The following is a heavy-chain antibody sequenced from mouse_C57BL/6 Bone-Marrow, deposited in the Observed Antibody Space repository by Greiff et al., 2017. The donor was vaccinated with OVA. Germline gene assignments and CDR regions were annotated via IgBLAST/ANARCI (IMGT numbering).Heavy chain of an antibody. D-gene: IGHD3-2*02. CDR3: ARPYSSGSGYYFDY. Sequence: VQLQQPGAELVKPGASVQMSCKASGYTFTSYWITWVKQRPGQGLEWIGDIYPGSGSTNYNEKFKSKATLTVDTSSSTAYMQLSSLTSEDSAVYYCARPYSSGSGYYFDYWGQGTTLTVSS. CDR1: GYTFTSYW. V-gene: IGHV1-55*01. CDR2: IYPGSGST. J-gene: IGHJ2*01.